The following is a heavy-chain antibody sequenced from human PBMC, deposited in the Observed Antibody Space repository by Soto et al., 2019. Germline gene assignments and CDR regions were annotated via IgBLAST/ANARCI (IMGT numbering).Heavy chain of an antibody. D-gene: IGHD3-10*01. CDR2: INPNSGGT. Sequence: QVQLVQSGAEVKKPGASVKVSCKASGYTFTGYYMHWVRQAPGQGLEWMGWINPNSGGTNYAQKFQGRVTVTRDTSINTAYMEQSRLRSDDTSVYYCAREKNMVRGVPAYWGQGTLVTVSS. CDR3: AREKNMVRGVPAY. CDR1: GYTFTGYY. V-gene: IGHV1-2*02. J-gene: IGHJ4*02.